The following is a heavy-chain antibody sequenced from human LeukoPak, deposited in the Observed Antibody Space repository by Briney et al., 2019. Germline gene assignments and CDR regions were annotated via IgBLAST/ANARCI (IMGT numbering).Heavy chain of an antibody. CDR3: ARVYGDYYMDV. CDR1: GGSISSSSYY. V-gene: IGHV4-39*07. J-gene: IGHJ6*03. D-gene: IGHD4-17*01. Sequence: PSETLSLTCTVSGGSISSSSYYWGWIRQPPGKGLEWIGSIYYSGSTYYNPSLKSRVTISVDTSKNQFSLKLSSVTAADTAVYYCARVYGDYYMDVWGKGTTVTVSS. CDR2: IYYSGST.